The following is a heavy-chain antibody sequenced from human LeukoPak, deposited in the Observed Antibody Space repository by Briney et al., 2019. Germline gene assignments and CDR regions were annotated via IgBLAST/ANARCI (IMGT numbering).Heavy chain of an antibody. CDR2: MWYDGRNK. Sequence: GGALRLSCAGAGFTFSSYGMHWVRQAAGKGLEGVGGMWYDGRNKYYADSVRGPFTISRDNSKNTLSLQMNSLRVEDTAVYYCARSRGYSGYDIDYWGQGTPVTVSS. CDR3: ARSRGYSGYDIDY. J-gene: IGHJ4*02. V-gene: IGHV3-33*01. CDR1: GFTFSSYG. D-gene: IGHD5-12*01.